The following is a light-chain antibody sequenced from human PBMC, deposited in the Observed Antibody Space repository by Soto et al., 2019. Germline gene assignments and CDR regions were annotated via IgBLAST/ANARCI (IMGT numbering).Light chain of an antibody. CDR1: SSDVGTYNY. V-gene: IGLV2-14*01. CDR3: CSYTGSSAPWV. J-gene: IGLJ3*02. Sequence: QSALTQPASVSGSPGQSITISCTGTSSDVGTYNYVSWYQQHPGKAPKLMIYEVSNRSSGVSSRFSGSKSGNTASLTISGLQAEDEADYYCCSYTGSSAPWVFGGGTKLTVL. CDR2: EVS.